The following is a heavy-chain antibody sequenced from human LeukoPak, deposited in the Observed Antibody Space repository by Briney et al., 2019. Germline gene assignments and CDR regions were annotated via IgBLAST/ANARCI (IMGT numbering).Heavy chain of an antibody. J-gene: IGHJ4*02. CDR1: GYSFTSYW. D-gene: IGHD5-12*01. Sequence: GESLKISCKGSGYSFTSYWIGWVRQMPGKGLEWMGIIYPGDSDTRYSPSFQGQVTISADKSISTAYLQWSSLKASDTAMYYCARLEEGDIVATTPYFDYWGQGTLVTVSS. V-gene: IGHV5-51*01. CDR2: IYPGDSDT. CDR3: ARLEEGDIVATTPYFDY.